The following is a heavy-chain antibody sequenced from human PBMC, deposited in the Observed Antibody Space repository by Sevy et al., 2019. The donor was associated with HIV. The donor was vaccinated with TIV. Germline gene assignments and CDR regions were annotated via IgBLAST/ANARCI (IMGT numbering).Heavy chain of an antibody. CDR1: GFTFSDYS. CDR2: IYQDGSEK. Sequence: GGSLRLSCAASGFTFSDYSMHWVRQAPGKGLEWVANIYQDGSEKYYVDSVKGRFTISRDNAKNSLYLQMNSLRAEDTAVYYCAREGSYGDYRFSYYYGLDVWGQGTTVTVSS. CDR3: AREGSYGDYRFSYYYGLDV. J-gene: IGHJ6*02. D-gene: IGHD4-17*01. V-gene: IGHV3-7*01.